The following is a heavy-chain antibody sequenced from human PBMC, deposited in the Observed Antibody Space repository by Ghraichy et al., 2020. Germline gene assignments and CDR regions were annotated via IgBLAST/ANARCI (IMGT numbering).Heavy chain of an antibody. Sequence: WGWGRQPPGKGLEWIGEINHSGSTNYNPSLKSRVTISVDTSKNQFSLKLSSVTAADTAVYYCARDTGTTSSRYDYWGQGTLVTVSS. CDR2: INHSGST. CDR3: ARDTGTTSSRYDY. D-gene: IGHD1-1*01. V-gene: IGHV4-34*01. J-gene: IGHJ4*02.